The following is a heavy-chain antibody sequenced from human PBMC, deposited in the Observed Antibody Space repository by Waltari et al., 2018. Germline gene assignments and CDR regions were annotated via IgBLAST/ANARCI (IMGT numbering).Heavy chain of an antibody. J-gene: IGHJ3*02. CDR1: GFTVSSNY. CDR3: ARVMALWFGELGAFDI. D-gene: IGHD3-10*01. Sequence: EVQLVESGGGLIQPGGSLRLSCAASGFTVSSNYMSWVRQAPGKGLDWVSVIYSGGSTYYADSVKGRFTISRDKSKNTLYLQMNSLRAEDTAVYYCARVMALWFGELGAFDIWGQGTMVTVSS. V-gene: IGHV3-53*01. CDR2: IYSGGST.